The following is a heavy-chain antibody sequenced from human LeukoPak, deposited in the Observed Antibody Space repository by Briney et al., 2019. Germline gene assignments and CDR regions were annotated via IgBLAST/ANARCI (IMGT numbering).Heavy chain of an antibody. V-gene: IGHV1-8*01. CDR2: MNPNSGNT. D-gene: IGHD1/OR15-1a*01. CDR3: ARANNDYYYYYMDV. J-gene: IGHJ6*03. Sequence: ASVKVSCKASGYTFTSYDINWVRQATGQGLEWMGWMNPNSGNTGYAQKFQGRVTMTRNTSISTAYMELGSLRSEDTAVYYCARANNDYYYYYMDVWGKGTTVTVSS. CDR1: GYTFTSYD.